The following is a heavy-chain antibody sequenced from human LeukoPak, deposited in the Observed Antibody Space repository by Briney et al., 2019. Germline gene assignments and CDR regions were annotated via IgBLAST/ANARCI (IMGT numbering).Heavy chain of an antibody. V-gene: IGHV5-51*01. J-gene: IGHJ5*02. CDR1: GYSFTTYW. Sequence: GESLKISCRGSGYSFTTYWIGWVRQMPGKGLEWMGIIYPGDFDTRYSPSFQGQVTMSADKSISTAYLQWTTLKASDTAMYYCARRSSSSSSDWFDPWGQGTLVTVSS. D-gene: IGHD6-6*01. CDR3: ARRSSSSSSDWFDP. CDR2: IYPGDFDT.